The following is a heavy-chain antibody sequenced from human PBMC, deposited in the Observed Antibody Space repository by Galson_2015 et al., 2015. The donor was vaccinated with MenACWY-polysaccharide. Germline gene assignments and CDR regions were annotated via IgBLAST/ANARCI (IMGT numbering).Heavy chain of an antibody. V-gene: IGHV3-33*01. CDR2: IQHDGSNI. CDR3: AREGSRIVFHAFDI. Sequence: SLRLSCGAAGSRFSNSGMHWVRQAPGKGLEGVAVIQHDGSNIVYAVSVKGRFTISRDNSKNPVFLEMNSLGVEDTAVYYCAREGSRIVFHAFDIWGQGTMVTVSS. CDR1: GSRFSNSG. D-gene: IGHD2-2*01. J-gene: IGHJ3*02.